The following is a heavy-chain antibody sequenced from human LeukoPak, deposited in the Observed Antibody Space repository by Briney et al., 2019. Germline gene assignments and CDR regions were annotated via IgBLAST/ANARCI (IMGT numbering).Heavy chain of an antibody. Sequence: GGSLRLSCAASGFTFSANAIHWVRQAPGKGLEWVAVISYDGSNQFYADSVKGRFTISRDNSKNTLYLQMNSLTPEDTAVYYCARARSGYQYYYYGMDVWGQGTTVTVSS. V-gene: IGHV3-30-3*01. D-gene: IGHD3-3*01. CDR3: ARARSGYQYYYYGMDV. J-gene: IGHJ6*02. CDR2: ISYDGSNQ. CDR1: GFTFSANA.